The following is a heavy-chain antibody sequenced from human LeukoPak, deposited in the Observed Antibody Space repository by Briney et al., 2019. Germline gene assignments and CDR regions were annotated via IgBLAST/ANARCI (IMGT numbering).Heavy chain of an antibody. V-gene: IGHV4-59*08. J-gene: IGHJ4*02. CDR3: ASDYDSSGYYFI. CDR2: VYYSGSA. D-gene: IGHD3-22*01. Sequence: SETLSLTCTVSGGSISRYYWSWIRQPPGKGLEWIGYVYYSGSANYNPSLKSRVTISVDTSKNQFSLKLSSVTAADTAVYYCASDYDSSGYYFIWGQGTLVTVSS. CDR1: GGSISRYY.